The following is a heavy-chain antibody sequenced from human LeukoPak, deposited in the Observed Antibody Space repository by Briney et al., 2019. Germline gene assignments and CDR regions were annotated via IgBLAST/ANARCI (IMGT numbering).Heavy chain of an antibody. CDR1: GGSISSYY. V-gene: IGHV4-59*01. CDR2: IYYSGST. Sequence: NPSETLSLTCTVSGGSISSYYWSWIRQPPGKGLEWIGYIYYSGSTNYNPSLKSRVTISVGTSKNQFSLKLSSVTAADTAVYYCARERAGAFDIWGQGTMVTVSS. CDR3: ARERAGAFDI. J-gene: IGHJ3*02.